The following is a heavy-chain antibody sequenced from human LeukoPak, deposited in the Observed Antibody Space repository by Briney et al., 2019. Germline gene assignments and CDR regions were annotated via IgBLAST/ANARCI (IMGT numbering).Heavy chain of an antibody. CDR3: AKDEAIVGATPFFDY. V-gene: IGHV3-9*03. CDR1: GFTFDDYA. D-gene: IGHD1-26*01. J-gene: IGHJ4*02. Sequence: GGSLRLSCAASGFTFDDYAMHWVRQAPGKGLEWVSGISWNSGSIGYADSVKGRFTISRDNAKNSLYLQMNSLRAEDMALYYCAKDEAIVGATPFFDYWGQGTLVIVSS. CDR2: ISWNSGSI.